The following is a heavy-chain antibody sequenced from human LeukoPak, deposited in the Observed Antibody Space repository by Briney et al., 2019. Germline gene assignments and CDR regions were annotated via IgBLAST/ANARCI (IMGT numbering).Heavy chain of an antibody. J-gene: IGHJ4*02. CDR3: ARDDCSGGSCYRT. V-gene: IGHV1-2*02. Sequence: GASVKVSCKAPGYTFTVYYIHWVRQAPGQGPEWMGWINPNSGGTKYAEKFQGRVTMTRDTSISTAYMEVGRLTSDDTAVYYCARDDCSGGSCYRTWGQGNLVTVSS. CDR2: INPNSGGT. D-gene: IGHD2-15*01. CDR1: GYTFTVYY.